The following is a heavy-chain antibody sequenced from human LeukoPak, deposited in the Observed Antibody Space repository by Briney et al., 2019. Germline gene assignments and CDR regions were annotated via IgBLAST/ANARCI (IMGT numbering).Heavy chain of an antibody. Sequence: SETLSLTCVVSGDSISSGGYSWSWIRQPPGTGLEWIGYIFHTGSTFYNPSLKSRVTISVDNSKNQFSLRLSSVTAADTAVYYCARELWFANAPGSWLDPWGQGTLVTVST. V-gene: IGHV4-30-2*01. CDR3: ARELWFANAPGSWLDP. D-gene: IGHD3-10*01. J-gene: IGHJ5*02. CDR2: IFHTGST. CDR1: GDSISSGGYS.